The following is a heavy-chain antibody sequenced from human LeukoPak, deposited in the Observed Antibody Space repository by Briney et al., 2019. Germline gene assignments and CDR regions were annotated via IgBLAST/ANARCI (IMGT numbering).Heavy chain of an antibody. CDR1: GYTLTELS. V-gene: IGHV1-24*01. CDR2: FDPEDDET. D-gene: IGHD3-10*01. J-gene: IGHJ6*02. Sequence: ASVKVSCKVSGYTLTELSMHWVRQAPGKGLEWMGGFDPEDDETIYAQKFQGRVTMTEDTSTDTAYMELSSLRSEDTAVYYCATKPYSITMVRGVPPGDYYGMDVWGQGTTVTVSS. CDR3: ATKPYSITMVRGVPPGDYYGMDV.